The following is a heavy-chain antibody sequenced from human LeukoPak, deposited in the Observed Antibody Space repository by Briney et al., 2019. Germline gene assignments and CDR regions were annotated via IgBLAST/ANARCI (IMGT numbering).Heavy chain of an antibody. Sequence: SETLSLTCAVYGGSFSGYYWGWIRQPPGKGLEWIGEINHSGSTNYNPSLKSRVTISVDTSKNQFSLKLSSVTAADTAVYYCARRSYDYVWGSYRSRFDYWGQGTLVTVSS. J-gene: IGHJ4*02. CDR1: GGSFSGYY. D-gene: IGHD3-16*02. V-gene: IGHV4-34*01. CDR3: ARRSYDYVWGSYRSRFDY. CDR2: INHSGST.